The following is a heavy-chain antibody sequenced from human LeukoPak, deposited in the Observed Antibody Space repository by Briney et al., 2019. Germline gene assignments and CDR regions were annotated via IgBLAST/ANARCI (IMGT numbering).Heavy chain of an antibody. CDR1: GFTFSSYA. Sequence: GGSLRLSCAASGFTFSSYAMSWVRQAPGKGLEWVTAISGSGGSTYYADSVKGRFTISRDNSKNTLYLQMNSLRAEATDVYYCAKDLHWNDVRTYYFDYWGQGTLVTVSS. V-gene: IGHV3-23*01. J-gene: IGHJ4*02. CDR2: ISGSGGST. CDR3: AKDLHWNDVRTYYFDY. D-gene: IGHD1-1*01.